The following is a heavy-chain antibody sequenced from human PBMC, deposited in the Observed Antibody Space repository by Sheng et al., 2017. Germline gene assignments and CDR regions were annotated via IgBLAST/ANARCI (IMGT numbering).Heavy chain of an antibody. D-gene: IGHD6-19*01. Sequence: QVQLQQWGAGLLKPSETLSLTCAVYGGSFSGYYWSWIRQPPGKGLEWIGEINHSGSTNYNPSLKSRVTISVDTSKNQFSLKLSSVTAADTAVYYCARPRSSGWYGLAFDIWAKGQWSPSLQ. J-gene: IGHJ3*02. CDR2: INHSGST. CDR3: ARPRSSGWYGLAFDI. CDR1: GGSFSGYY. V-gene: IGHV4-34*01.